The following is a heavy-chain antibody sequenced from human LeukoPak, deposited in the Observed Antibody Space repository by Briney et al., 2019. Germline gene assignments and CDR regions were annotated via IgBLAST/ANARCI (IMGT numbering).Heavy chain of an antibody. CDR1: GFTFSSYS. V-gene: IGHV3-48*04. CDR2: ISSSGSTI. D-gene: IGHD3-10*01. CDR3: AFFSDYYYGMDV. J-gene: IGHJ6*02. Sequence: GGSLRLSCAASGFTFSSYSMSWIRQAPGKGLEWVSYISSSGSTIYYADSVKGRFTISRDNAKNSLYLQMNSLRAEDTAVYYCAFFSDYYYGMDVWGQGTTVTVSS.